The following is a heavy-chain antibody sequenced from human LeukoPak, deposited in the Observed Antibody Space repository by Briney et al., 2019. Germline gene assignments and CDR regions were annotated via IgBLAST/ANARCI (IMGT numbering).Heavy chain of an antibody. J-gene: IGHJ4*02. D-gene: IGHD2/OR15-2a*01. CDR3: ARDSVTVGLYYFDY. CDR1: GGSVSSYY. CDR2: IHHTGTT. Sequence: SETLSLTCTVSGGSVSSYYWSWIRQPPGKGLEWIGFIHHTGTTISNPSLKSRVTISADTSKNQFSLKLSSVTAADTAVYYCARDSVTVGLYYFDYWGQGTQVTVSS. V-gene: IGHV4-59*02.